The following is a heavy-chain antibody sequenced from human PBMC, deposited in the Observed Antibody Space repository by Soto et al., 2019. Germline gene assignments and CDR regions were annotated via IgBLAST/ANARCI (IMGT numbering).Heavy chain of an antibody. J-gene: IGHJ3*01. CDR1: GGSISSYF. CDR2: IYYSGST. D-gene: IGHD6-19*01. CDR3: ASFGIAVAGFT. V-gene: IGHV4-59*08. Sequence: SETLSLTCTVSGGSISSYFWSWIRQPPGKGLEWIGYIYYSGSTNYNPSLKSRVTISVDTSKNQFSLKLSSVTAADTAVYYCASFGIAVAGFTWGQGTMVTVSS.